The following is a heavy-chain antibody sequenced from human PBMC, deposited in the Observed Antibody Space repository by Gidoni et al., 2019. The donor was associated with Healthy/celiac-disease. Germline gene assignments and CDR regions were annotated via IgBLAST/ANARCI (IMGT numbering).Heavy chain of an antibody. CDR2: IYYSGST. Sequence: QVQLQESGPGLVKPSETLSLTCTVSGGSISSYYWSWIRQPPGKGLEWIGYIYYSGSTNYNPSLKSRVTISVDTSKNQFSLKLSSVTAADTAVYYCARMIEGGAFDIWGQGTMVTVSS. V-gene: IGHV4-59*08. CDR3: ARMIEGGAFDI. CDR1: GGSISSYY. D-gene: IGHD3-22*01. J-gene: IGHJ3*02.